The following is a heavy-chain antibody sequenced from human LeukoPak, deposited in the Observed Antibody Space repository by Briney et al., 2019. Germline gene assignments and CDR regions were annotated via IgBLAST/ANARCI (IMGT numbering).Heavy chain of an antibody. D-gene: IGHD2-2*01. CDR3: ARDDGCSSTSCYWAYYYYMDV. CDR2: IIPIFGTA. CDR1: GGTFSSYA. J-gene: IGHJ6*03. V-gene: IGHV1-69*13. Sequence: SVKVSCKVSGGTFSSYAISWLRQAPRQGLEWMGGIIPIFGTANYAQKFQGRVTITADESTSTAYMELSSLRSEDTAVYYCARDDGCSSTSCYWAYYYYMDVWGKGTTVTVSS.